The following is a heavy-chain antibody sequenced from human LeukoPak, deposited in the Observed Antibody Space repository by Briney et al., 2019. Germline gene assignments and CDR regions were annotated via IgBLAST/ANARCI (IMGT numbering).Heavy chain of an antibody. CDR1: GGSFSGYY. D-gene: IGHD4-17*01. CDR2: INHSGST. CDR3: ASALTVRFDFDI. V-gene: IGHV4-34*01. J-gene: IGHJ3*02. Sequence: KPSETPSLTCAVYGGSFSGYYWSWIRQPPGKGLEWIGEINHSGSTNYNPSLKSRVTISVDTSKNQFSLKLSSVTAADTAVYYCASALTVRFDFDIWGQGTMVTVSS.